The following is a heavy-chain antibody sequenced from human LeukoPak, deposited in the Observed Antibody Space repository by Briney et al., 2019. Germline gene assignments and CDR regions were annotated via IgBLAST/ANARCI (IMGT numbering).Heavy chain of an antibody. D-gene: IGHD3-3*01. J-gene: IGHJ6*02. V-gene: IGHV3-30-3*01. CDR3: ARQYHDFWSGYYSYYYYGMDV. Sequence: GGSLRLSCAASGFTFSSYAMHWVRQAPGKGLEWVAVTSYDGSNKYYADSVKGRFTISRDNSKNTLYLQMNSLRAEDTAVYYCARQYHDFWSGYYSYYYYGMDVWGQGTTVTVSS. CDR2: TSYDGSNK. CDR1: GFTFSSYA.